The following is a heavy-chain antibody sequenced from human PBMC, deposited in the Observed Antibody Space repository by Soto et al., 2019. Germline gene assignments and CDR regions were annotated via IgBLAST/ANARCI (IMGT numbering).Heavy chain of an antibody. CDR1: GFTFSNYA. Sequence: EVQLLESGGGLVQPGGSLRLSCAASGFTFSNYAMSWVRRAPGKGLEWVSAISGSDGRTYHADSVKGRFTITRDNSRNTLYLQMNSLKTEDTAVYYCAKEVGYFQRWGQGTLVTVSS. CDR2: ISGSDGRT. CDR3: AKEVGYFQR. V-gene: IGHV3-23*01. J-gene: IGHJ1*01. D-gene: IGHD1-26*01.